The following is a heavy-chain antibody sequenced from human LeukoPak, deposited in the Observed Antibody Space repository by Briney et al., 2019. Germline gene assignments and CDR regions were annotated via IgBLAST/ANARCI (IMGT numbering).Heavy chain of an antibody. J-gene: IGHJ4*02. CDR1: GGSISSYY. D-gene: IGHD2-21*02. Sequence: SETLSLTCTVSGGSISSYYWSWIRQPPGKGLEWIGEINHSGSTNYNPSLKSRVTISVDTSKNQFSLKLSSVTAADTAVYYCASVMTGNIDYWGQGTLVTVSS. CDR3: ASVMTGNIDY. CDR2: INHSGST. V-gene: IGHV4-34*01.